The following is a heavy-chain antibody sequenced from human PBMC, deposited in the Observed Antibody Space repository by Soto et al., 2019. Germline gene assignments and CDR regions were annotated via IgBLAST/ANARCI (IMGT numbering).Heavy chain of an antibody. Sequence: SETLSLTCTVTGGSISSSSYYWGWIRQPPGKGLEWIGYIYYSGSTNYNPSLKSRVTISVDTSKNQFSLKLSSVTAADTAVYYCARGVRATTPKSKNYYYYMDVWGKGTTVTVSS. CDR2: IYYSGST. CDR1: GGSISSSSYY. D-gene: IGHD5-12*01. J-gene: IGHJ6*03. CDR3: ARGVRATTPKSKNYYYYMDV. V-gene: IGHV4-39*07.